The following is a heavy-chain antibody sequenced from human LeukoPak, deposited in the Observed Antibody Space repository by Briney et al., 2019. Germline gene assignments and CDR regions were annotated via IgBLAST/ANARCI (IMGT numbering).Heavy chain of an antibody. CDR3: ARGIRTERVGALYYFDY. CDR1: GFTFSSYW. Sequence: PGGSLRLSCAASGFTFSSYWMSWARQAPGKGLEWVANIKQDGSEKYYVDSVKGRFTISRDNAKNSLYLQMNSLRAEDTAVYYCARGIRTERVGALYYFDYWGQGTLVTVSS. D-gene: IGHD1-26*01. J-gene: IGHJ4*02. V-gene: IGHV3-7*01. CDR2: IKQDGSEK.